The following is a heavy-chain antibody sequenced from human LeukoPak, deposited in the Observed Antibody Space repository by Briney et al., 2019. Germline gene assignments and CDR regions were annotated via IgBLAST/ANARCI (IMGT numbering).Heavy chain of an antibody. D-gene: IGHD3-9*01. CDR1: GGSFSGYY. J-gene: IGHJ6*03. CDR2: IKHIGST. CDR3: ARGGGNLLPYFDPKYYYYMDV. V-gene: IGHV4-34*01. Sequence: PSETLSLTCAVYGGSFSGYYWSWIRQPPKKGLEWVGEIKHIGSTNSNPALKTRVTVSVDTSKYQFSLKLSSVTATDTAVYYCARGGGNLLPYFDPKYYYYMDVWGKGTTVTVSS.